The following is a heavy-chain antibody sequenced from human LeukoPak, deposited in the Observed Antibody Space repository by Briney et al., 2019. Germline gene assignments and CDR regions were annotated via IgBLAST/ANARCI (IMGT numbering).Heavy chain of an antibody. Sequence: AGGSLRLSCAASGFTFSSYDMNWVRQAPGKGLEWVSYISSSGSIIYYADSVKGRFTISRDNAKNSLSLQMNSLRAEDTSVYYCARSREYCCRGDYCAVYWGQGTLVTVSS. CDR1: GFTFSSYD. J-gene: IGHJ1*01. D-gene: IGHD2-21*01. V-gene: IGHV3-48*03. CDR3: ARSREYCCRGDYCAVY. CDR2: ISSSGSII.